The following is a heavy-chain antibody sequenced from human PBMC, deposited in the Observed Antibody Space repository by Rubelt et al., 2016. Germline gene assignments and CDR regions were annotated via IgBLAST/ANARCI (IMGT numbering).Heavy chain of an antibody. V-gene: IGHV1-46*01. CDR2: INPSGGST. D-gene: IGHD3-3*01. J-gene: IGHJ5*02. CDR3: ARSPRYDFEDNGFDP. CDR1: GYTFTSYY. Sequence: QVQLVQSGAEVKKPGASVKVSCKASGYTFTSYYMHWVRQAPGQGLEWMGIINPSGGSTSYEKKFQGGVTLTRDTSTSTVDMELSSLRSEDTAVYYCARSPRYDFEDNGFDPWGQGTRFTVSS.